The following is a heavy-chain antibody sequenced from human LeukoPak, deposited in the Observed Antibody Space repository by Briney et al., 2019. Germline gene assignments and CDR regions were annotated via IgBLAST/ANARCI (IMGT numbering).Heavy chain of an antibody. CDR1: GYTFTSYA. CDR3: ASEGTGTTWRVFDY. D-gene: IGHD1-1*01. V-gene: IGHV1-3*01. J-gene: IGHJ4*02. Sequence: ASGKGSCKASGYTFTSYAMHWGRQAPGPRLGWEGWINAGNGNTKYSQKFQGRVTITRDTSASTAYMELSSLRSEDTAVYYCASEGTGTTWRVFDYWGQGTLVTVSS. CDR2: INAGNGNT.